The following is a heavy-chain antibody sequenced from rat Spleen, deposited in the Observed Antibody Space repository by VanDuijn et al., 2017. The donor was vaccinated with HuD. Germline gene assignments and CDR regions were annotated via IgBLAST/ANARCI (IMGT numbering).Heavy chain of an antibody. CDR3: ARRTFMDA. Sequence: EVQLVESGGGLVQPGRSLKLSCAASGFTFSNYGMAWVRQAPTKGLEWVATISYDGSSTYYRDSVKGRFTISRDNAKSTLYLQMDSLRSEDTATYYCARRTFMDAWGQGASVTVSS. J-gene: IGHJ4*01. CDR2: ISYDGSST. V-gene: IGHV5-29*01. CDR1: GFTFSNYG.